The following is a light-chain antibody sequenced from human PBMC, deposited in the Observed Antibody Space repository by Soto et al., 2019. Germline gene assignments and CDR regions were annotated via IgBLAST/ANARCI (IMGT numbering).Light chain of an antibody. CDR1: QRVVYSPHNNND. CDR3: QQHFSIPLT. J-gene: IGKJ1*01. V-gene: IGKV4-1*01. CDR2: GAY. Sequence: DIVLPQCLYCLHVSLGERATISCKSSQRVVYSPHNNNDLAWYQQKPGQPPKLLIYGAYSRQTGVPDRFSGSGSGTEFTLTISSLQAEDVAVYYCQQHFSIPLTFGQGTKVDI.